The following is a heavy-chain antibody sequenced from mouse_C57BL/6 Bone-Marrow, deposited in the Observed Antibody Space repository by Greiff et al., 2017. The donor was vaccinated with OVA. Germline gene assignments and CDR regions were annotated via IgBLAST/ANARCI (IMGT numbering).Heavy chain of an antibody. V-gene: IGHV5-6*01. D-gene: IGHD1-1*01. J-gene: IGHJ3*01. CDR1: GFTFSSYG. Sequence: EVHLVESGGDLVKPGGSLKLSCAASGFTFSSYGMSWVRQTPDKRLEWAATISSGGSYTYYPDSVKGRFTISRDNAKNTLYLQMSSLKSEDTAMYYCARIYFSFAYWGQGTLVTVSA. CDR2: ISSGGSYT. CDR3: ARIYFSFAY.